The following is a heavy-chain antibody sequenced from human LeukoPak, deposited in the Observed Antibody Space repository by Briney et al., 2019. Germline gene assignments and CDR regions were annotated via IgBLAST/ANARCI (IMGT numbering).Heavy chain of an antibody. D-gene: IGHD2/OR15-2a*01. CDR3: ARDRRI. Sequence: PGGSLRLSCAASGFAFSDSWVTWIRQAPGKGLEWVAFIKGDGSAKKYVDSVKGRFTISRDNAKNSLFLQMNSLRAEDTAVYYCARDRRIWGQGTLVTVSS. J-gene: IGHJ4*02. CDR1: GFAFSDSW. CDR2: IKGDGSAK. V-gene: IGHV3-7*01.